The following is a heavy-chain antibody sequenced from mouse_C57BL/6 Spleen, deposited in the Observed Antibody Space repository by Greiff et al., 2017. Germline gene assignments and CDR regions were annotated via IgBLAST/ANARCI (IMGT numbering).Heavy chain of an antibody. V-gene: IGHV7-3*01. Sequence: EVMLVESGGGLVQPGGSLSLSCAASGFTFTDYYMSWVRQPPGKALEWLGFIRNKANGYTTEYSASVKGRFTISRDNSQSILYLQMNALRAEDSATYYCATLTGTGWYFDVWGTVTTVTVHS. CDR2: IRNKANGYTT. D-gene: IGHD4-1*01. CDR3: ATLTGTGWYFDV. J-gene: IGHJ1*03. CDR1: GFTFTDYY.